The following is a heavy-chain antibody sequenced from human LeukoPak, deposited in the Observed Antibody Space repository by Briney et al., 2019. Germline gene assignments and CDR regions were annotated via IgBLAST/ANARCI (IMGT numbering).Heavy chain of an antibody. V-gene: IGHV3-21*01. D-gene: IGHD5-24*01. CDR3: ARDGVEMAIASAGDYGMDV. J-gene: IGHJ6*02. CDR2: ISSSSSYI. CDR1: GFTFSSYS. Sequence: GGSLRLSCAASGFTFSSYSMNWVRQAPGKGLEWVSSISSSSSYIYYADSVKGRFTISRDNAKNSLYLQMNSLRAEDTAVYYCARDGVEMAIASAGDYGMDVWGQGTTVTVSS.